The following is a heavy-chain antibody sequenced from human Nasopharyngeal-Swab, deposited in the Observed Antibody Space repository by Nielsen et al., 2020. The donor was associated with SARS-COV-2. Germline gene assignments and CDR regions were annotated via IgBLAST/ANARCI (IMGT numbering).Heavy chain of an antibody. CDR1: GFPLRNYY. CDR2: IKQGGSEQ. J-gene: IGHJ3*02. CDR3: ARESVVTGMDDATDI. V-gene: IGHV3-7*04. Sequence: GESLKISCAASGFPLRNYYMTWVRQPPGKGLKWVANIKQGGSEQFYVDSVKGRFTISRDDAKNSVYLQMNSLRAEDTAVYYCARESVVTGMDDATDIWGQGTMVTVSS. D-gene: IGHD2-21*02.